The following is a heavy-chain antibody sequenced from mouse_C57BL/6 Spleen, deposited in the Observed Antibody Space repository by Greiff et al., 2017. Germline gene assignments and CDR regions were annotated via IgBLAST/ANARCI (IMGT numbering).Heavy chain of an antibody. CDR3: ARGDSTYYFDY. CDR1: GFTFSDYG. J-gene: IGHJ2*01. Sequence: EVKLMESGGGLVKPGGSLKLSCAASGFTFSDYGMHWVRQAPEKGLEWVAYISSGSSTIYYADTVKGRFTISRDNAKNTLFLQMTRLRSEDTAMYYCARGDSTYYFDYWGQGTTLTVSS. D-gene: IGHD5-1*01. CDR2: ISSGSSTI. V-gene: IGHV5-17*01.